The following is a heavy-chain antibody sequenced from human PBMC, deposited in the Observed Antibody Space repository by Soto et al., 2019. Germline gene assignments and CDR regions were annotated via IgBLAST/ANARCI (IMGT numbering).Heavy chain of an antibody. CDR2: ISSNGNT. Sequence: EVQLVESGGDLVQPGGSLRLSCAASGFTVRSLYMTWVRQAPGKGLQWVAVISSNGNTYYADSVKGRFTISRDNFKNTVYLQMNNLRAEDTAMYYCARDTLGGAYNFLHGGQGTLVTVSS. CDR3: ARDTLGGAYNFLH. CDR1: GFTVRSLY. V-gene: IGHV3-66*01. D-gene: IGHD3-3*01. J-gene: IGHJ4*02.